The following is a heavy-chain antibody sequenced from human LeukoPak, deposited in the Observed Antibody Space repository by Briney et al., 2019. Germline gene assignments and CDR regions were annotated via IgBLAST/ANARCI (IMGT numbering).Heavy chain of an antibody. CDR1: GFIFSDYS. CDR2: ISSSSSTV. Sequence: GWSLRLSCAASGFIFSDYSMNWVRQAPGRGLEWVSFISSSSSTVYYADSVKGRFTVSRDNAKNSLYLQMNSLRAEDTAVYYCAREAIFTSITPSDYWGQGTLVTVSS. CDR3: AREAIFTSITPSDY. J-gene: IGHJ4*02. D-gene: IGHD4-23*01. V-gene: IGHV3-48*01.